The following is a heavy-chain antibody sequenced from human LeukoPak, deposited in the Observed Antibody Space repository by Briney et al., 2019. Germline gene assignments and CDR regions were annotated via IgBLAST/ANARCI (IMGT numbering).Heavy chain of an antibody. CDR3: ARAFPKLAAAGIWWFDP. V-gene: IGHV1-18*01. J-gene: IGHJ5*02. CDR2: ISAYNGNT. D-gene: IGHD6-13*01. Sequence: ASVKVSCKASGYTFTSYGISWVRQAPGQGLEWMGWISAYNGNTNYAQKLQGRVNMTTDTSTSTAYMELRSLRSDDTAVYYCARAFPKLAAAGIWWFDPWGQGPLVTVSS. CDR1: GYTFTSYG.